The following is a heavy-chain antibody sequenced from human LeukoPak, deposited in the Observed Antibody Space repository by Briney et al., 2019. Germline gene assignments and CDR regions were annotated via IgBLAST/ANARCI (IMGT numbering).Heavy chain of an antibody. CDR2: ISGSGGST. D-gene: IGHD1-26*01. J-gene: IGHJ4*02. V-gene: IGHV3-23*01. Sequence: GGSLRLSCAASGFTFSSYAMSWVRQAPGKGLEWASAISGSGGSTYYADSVKGRFTISRDNSKNTLYLQMNSLRAEDTAVYYCAKSADAYSGSYYYFDYWGQGTLVTVSS. CDR1: GFTFSSYA. CDR3: AKSADAYSGSYYYFDY.